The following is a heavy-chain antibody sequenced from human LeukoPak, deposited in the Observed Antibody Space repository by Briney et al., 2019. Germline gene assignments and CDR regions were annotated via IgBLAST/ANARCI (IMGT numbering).Heavy chain of an antibody. CDR3: ARVGWGITIFGVPEDYYYYMDV. CDR1: GYSISSGYY. CDR2: IYHSGST. J-gene: IGHJ6*03. V-gene: IGHV4-38-2*02. Sequence: SETLSLTCTVSGYSISSGYYWGWIRQPPGKGLEWIGSIYHSGSTYYNPSLKSRVTISVDTSKNQFSLKLSSVTAADTAVYYCARVGWGITIFGVPEDYYYYMDVWGKGTTVTVSS. D-gene: IGHD3-3*01.